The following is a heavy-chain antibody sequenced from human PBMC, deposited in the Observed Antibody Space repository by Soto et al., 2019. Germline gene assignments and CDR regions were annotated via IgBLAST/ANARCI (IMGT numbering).Heavy chain of an antibody. Sequence: GGSLRLSCAASGFTFSSYAMSWVRQAPGKGLELVSAISGSGGSTYYADPGKGRLTISRDNSKNTLYLQMNSLRAEDTAVYYCAKDMVRGVDAFDIWGQGTMVTVSS. D-gene: IGHD3-10*01. J-gene: IGHJ3*02. CDR1: GFTFSSYA. V-gene: IGHV3-23*01. CDR3: AKDMVRGVDAFDI. CDR2: ISGSGGST.